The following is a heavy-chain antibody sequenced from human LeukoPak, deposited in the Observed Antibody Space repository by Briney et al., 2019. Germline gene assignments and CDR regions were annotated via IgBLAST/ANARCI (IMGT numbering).Heavy chain of an antibody. J-gene: IGHJ4*02. Sequence: PGRSLRLSCAASGFTFSSYGMNWVRQAPGKGLEWVSYISSSSSTIYYADSVKGRFTISRDNAKNSLYLQMNSLRAEDTAVYYCARETGLNDYWGQGTLVTVSS. CDR3: ARETGLNDY. CDR1: GFTFSSYG. D-gene: IGHD5/OR15-5a*01. CDR2: ISSSSSTI. V-gene: IGHV3-48*01.